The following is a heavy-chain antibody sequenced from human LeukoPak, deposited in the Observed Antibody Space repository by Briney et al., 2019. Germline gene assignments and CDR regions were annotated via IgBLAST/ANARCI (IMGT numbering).Heavy chain of an antibody. V-gene: IGHV1-2*02. J-gene: IGHJ4*02. D-gene: IGHD6-19*01. CDR3: AREIAVADGGDY. CDR1: GYTFTGYY. Sequence: GASVKVSCKASGYTFTGYYMHWVRQAPGQGLEWMGWINPNSGGTNYAQKFQGRVTMTRDTSISTAYMELSRLRSEDTAVYYCAREIAVADGGDYWGQGTLVTVSS. CDR2: INPNSGGT.